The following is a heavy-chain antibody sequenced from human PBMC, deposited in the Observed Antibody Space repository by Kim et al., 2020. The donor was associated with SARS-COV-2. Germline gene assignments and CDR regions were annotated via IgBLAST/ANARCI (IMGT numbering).Heavy chain of an antibody. J-gene: IGHJ4*02. CDR3: ASLVVELRTSPALADY. V-gene: IGHV4-31*03. CDR1: GGSISSGGYY. D-gene: IGHD2-2*01. CDR2: IYYSGST. Sequence: SETLSLTCTVSGGSISSGGYYWSWIRQHPGKGLEWIGYIYYSGSTYYNPSLKSRVTISVDTSKNQFSLKLSSVTAADTAVYYCASLVVELRTSPALADYWGQGTLVTVSS.